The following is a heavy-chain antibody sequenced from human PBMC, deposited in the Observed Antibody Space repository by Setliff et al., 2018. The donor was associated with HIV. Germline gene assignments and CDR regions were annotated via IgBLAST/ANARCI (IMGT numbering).Heavy chain of an antibody. CDR1: GASIGRRSDC. CDR2: FYYSWNT. D-gene: IGHD2-2*01. V-gene: IGHV4-39*01. Sequence: SETLSLTCTVSGASIGRRSDCWGWIRQPPGKGLEWIGSFYYSWNTYYNPSLKSRVTISVDTSKNQFSLKLSSVTAADTALYYCTRSHSTRDAFDIWGQGTMVTVSS. J-gene: IGHJ3*02. CDR3: TRSHSTRDAFDI.